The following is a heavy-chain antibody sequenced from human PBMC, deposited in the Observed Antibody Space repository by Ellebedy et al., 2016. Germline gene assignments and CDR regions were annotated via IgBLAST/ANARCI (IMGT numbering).Heavy chain of an antibody. J-gene: IGHJ4*02. CDR1: RFTFSSYA. V-gene: IGHV3-23*01. Sequence: GESLKISCAASRFTFSSYAMSWVRQAPGKGLEWVSAISGSGGSTYYADSVKGRFTISRDNSKNTLHLQMNSLRAEDTALYYCAKEAITFGGVFDYWGQGILVIVSS. D-gene: IGHD3-16*01. CDR3: AKEAITFGGVFDY. CDR2: ISGSGGST.